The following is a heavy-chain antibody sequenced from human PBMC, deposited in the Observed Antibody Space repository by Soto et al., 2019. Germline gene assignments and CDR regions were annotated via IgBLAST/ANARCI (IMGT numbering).Heavy chain of an antibody. D-gene: IGHD2-15*01. CDR1: GFTFSSYS. J-gene: IGHJ4*02. Sequence: SGGSLRLSCAASGFTFSSYSMNWVRQAPGKGLEWVSSISSSSSYIYYADSVKGRFTISRDNAKNSLYLQMNSLRAEDTAVYYCARAPRYCSGGSCYYFDYWGQGTLVTVSS. V-gene: IGHV3-21*01. CDR2: ISSSSSYI. CDR3: ARAPRYCSGGSCYYFDY.